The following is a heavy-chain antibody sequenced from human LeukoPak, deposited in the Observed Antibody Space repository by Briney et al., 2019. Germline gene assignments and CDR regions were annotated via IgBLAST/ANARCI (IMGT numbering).Heavy chain of an antibody. CDR1: GGSFSGYY. CDR2: INHSGST. V-gene: IGHV4-34*01. J-gene: IGHJ4*02. Sequence: PSETLSLTCAVYGGSFSGYYWSWIRQPPGKGLEWIGEINHSGSTNYNPPLKSRVTISVDTSKNQFSLKLSSVTAADTAVYYCARSSGWYLKATSFDYWGQGTLVTVSS. CDR3: ARSSGWYLKATSFDY. D-gene: IGHD6-19*01.